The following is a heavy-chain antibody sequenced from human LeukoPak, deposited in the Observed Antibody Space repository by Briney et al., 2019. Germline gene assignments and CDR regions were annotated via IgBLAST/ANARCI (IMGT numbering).Heavy chain of an antibody. CDR3: ARGGRWLPYYFDY. CDR2: INHSGST. Sequence: PSETLSLTCAVYGGSFSGYYWSWIRQPPGKGLEWIGEINHSGSTNYNPSLKSRVTISVDTSKNQFSLKLSPVTAADTAVYYCARGGRWLPYYFDYWGQGTLVTVSS. CDR1: GGSFSGYY. D-gene: IGHD5-24*01. V-gene: IGHV4-34*01. J-gene: IGHJ4*02.